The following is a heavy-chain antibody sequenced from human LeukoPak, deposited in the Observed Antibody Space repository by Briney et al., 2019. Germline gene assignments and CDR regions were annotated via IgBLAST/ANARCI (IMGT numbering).Heavy chain of an antibody. D-gene: IGHD3-16*01. J-gene: IGHJ4*02. CDR1: GFAFSSQA. V-gene: IGHV3-33*08. CDR2: IWYDGSNK. CDR3: AREFGKYYFDY. Sequence: GGSLRLSCAASGFAFSSQAMGWVRQAPGKGLEWVAIIWYDGSNKYYADSVKGRFTISRDNSKNTLYLQMNSLRAEDTAVYYCAREFGKYYFDYWGQGTLVTVSS.